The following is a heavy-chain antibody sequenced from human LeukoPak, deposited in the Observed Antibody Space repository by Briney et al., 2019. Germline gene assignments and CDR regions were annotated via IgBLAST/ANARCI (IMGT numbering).Heavy chain of an antibody. D-gene: IGHD4-17*01. CDR2: IWYDGSNR. CDR3: ARDQGTSVTAMVGGHFDY. J-gene: IGHJ4*02. Sequence: GGSLRLSCAASGFTFRGNGMHWVRQAPGKGLEWVAIIWYDGSNRYYADSVKGRFTISRDNSKNTLFLQMNSPTAEDTAVYYCARDQGTSVTAMVGGHFDYWGPGTLVTVSS. V-gene: IGHV3-33*01. CDR1: GFTFRGNG.